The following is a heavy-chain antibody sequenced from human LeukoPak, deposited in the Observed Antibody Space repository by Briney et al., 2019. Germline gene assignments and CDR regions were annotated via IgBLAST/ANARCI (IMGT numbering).Heavy chain of an antibody. Sequence: PGGSLRLSCAASGFTFSSYWMHWVRQAPGKGLVWVSRINSDGSSTSYADSVKGRFTISRDNAKNTLYLQMNSLRAEDTAVYYCAGPSHCSGGSCYSWDAFDIWGQGTMVTVSS. CDR1: GFTFSSYW. V-gene: IGHV3-74*01. J-gene: IGHJ3*02. D-gene: IGHD2-15*01. CDR2: INSDGSST. CDR3: AGPSHCSGGSCYSWDAFDI.